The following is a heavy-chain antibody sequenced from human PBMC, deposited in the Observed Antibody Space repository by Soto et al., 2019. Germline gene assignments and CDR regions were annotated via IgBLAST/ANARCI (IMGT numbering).Heavy chain of an antibody. CDR3: AHMSTQLVLSAFDI. Sequence: QITLKESGPTLVKPTQTLTLTCTFSGFSLSTSGVGVGWIRQPPGKALEWLALIYWNDDKRYSPSLKSRLTITKDPSKTQVVLTMTNMDPVDTATYSCAHMSTQLVLSAFDIWGQGTMVTVSS. V-gene: IGHV2-5*01. J-gene: IGHJ3*02. D-gene: IGHD6-13*01. CDR1: GFSLSTSGVG. CDR2: IYWNDDK.